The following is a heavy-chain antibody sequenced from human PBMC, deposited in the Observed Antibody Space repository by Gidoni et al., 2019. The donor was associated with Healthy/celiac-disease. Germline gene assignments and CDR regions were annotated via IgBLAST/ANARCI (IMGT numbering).Heavy chain of an antibody. Sequence: QVQLVQSGAEVKKPGASVKVSCKASGYTFTSYGISWVRQAPGQGLEWMGWISVYNGNTNYAQKLQGRVTMTTDTSTSTAYMELRSLRSDDTAVYYCARVDEPSYYDFWSGTKYWGQGTLVTVSS. V-gene: IGHV1-18*01. D-gene: IGHD3-3*01. CDR2: ISVYNGNT. J-gene: IGHJ4*02. CDR1: GYTFTSYG. CDR3: ARVDEPSYYDFWSGTKY.